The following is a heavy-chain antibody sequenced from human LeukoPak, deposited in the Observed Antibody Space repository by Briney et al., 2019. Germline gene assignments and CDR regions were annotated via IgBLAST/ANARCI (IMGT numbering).Heavy chain of an antibody. CDR2: IYYSGST. CDR1: GGSISSYY. Sequence: PSETLSLTCTVSGGSISSYYWSRIRQPPGKGLEWIGYIYYSGSTNYNPSLKSRVTISVDTSKNQFSLKLGSVTAADTAVYYCARAPFYGSGLLNWFDPWGQGTLVTVSS. CDR3: ARAPFYGSGLLNWFDP. D-gene: IGHD3-10*01. V-gene: IGHV4-59*12. J-gene: IGHJ5*02.